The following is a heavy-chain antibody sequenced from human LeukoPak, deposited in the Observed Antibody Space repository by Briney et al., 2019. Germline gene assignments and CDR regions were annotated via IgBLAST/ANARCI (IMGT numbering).Heavy chain of an antibody. CDR2: ISYDGSNK. Sequence: GGSLRLSCAASGFTFSSYGMHWVRQAPGKGLEWVAVISYDGSNKYYADSVKGRFTISRDNSKNTLYLQMNSLRAEDTAVYYCAKRRYSSSWYYFDYWGQGTLVTVSS. J-gene: IGHJ4*02. D-gene: IGHD6-13*01. CDR3: AKRRYSSSWYYFDY. V-gene: IGHV3-30*18. CDR1: GFTFSSYG.